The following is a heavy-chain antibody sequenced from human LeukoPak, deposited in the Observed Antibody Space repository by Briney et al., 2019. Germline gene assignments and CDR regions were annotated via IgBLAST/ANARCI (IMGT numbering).Heavy chain of an antibody. Sequence: ASVKVSCKASGYTFTSYDINWVRQAPGQGLEWMGWISAYNGNTNYAQKLQGRVTMTTDTSTSTAYMELRSLRSDDTAVYYCARASVLYYDFWSGYYRWFDPWGQGTLVTVSS. CDR1: GYTFTSYD. J-gene: IGHJ5*02. CDR2: ISAYNGNT. D-gene: IGHD3-3*01. CDR3: ARASVLYYDFWSGYYRWFDP. V-gene: IGHV1-18*01.